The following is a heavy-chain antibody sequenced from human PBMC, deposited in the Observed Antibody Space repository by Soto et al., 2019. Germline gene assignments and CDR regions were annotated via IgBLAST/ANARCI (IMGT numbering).Heavy chain of an antibody. D-gene: IGHD3-22*01. CDR2: IYYSGST. V-gene: IGHV4-31*03. CDR3: ARAPSSGYEYYFDY. J-gene: IGHJ4*02. CDR1: GGSISSGGYY. Sequence: TLSLTCTVSGGSISSGGYYWSWIRQHPGKGLEWIGYIYYSGSTYYNPSLKSRVTISVDTSKNQFPLKLSSVTAADTAVYYCARAPSSGYEYYFDYWGQGTLVTVSS.